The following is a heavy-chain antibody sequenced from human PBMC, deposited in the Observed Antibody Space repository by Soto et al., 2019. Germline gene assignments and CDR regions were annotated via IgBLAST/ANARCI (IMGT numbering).Heavy chain of an antibody. CDR1: GGSISGYY. J-gene: IGHJ6*02. V-gene: IGHV4-59*01. CDR2: MYNTGST. CDR3: ARDLWGYCGTDCYPLDV. D-gene: IGHD2-21*02. Sequence: QVQLQESGPGLVKPSETLSLTCTVSGGSISGYYWCWIRQPPGKGQEWIGYMYNTGSTVYNPSFKSRVTISVDTSKNQFSLKLNSVTAADTAVYYCARDLWGYCGTDCYPLDVWGQGTTVTVSS.